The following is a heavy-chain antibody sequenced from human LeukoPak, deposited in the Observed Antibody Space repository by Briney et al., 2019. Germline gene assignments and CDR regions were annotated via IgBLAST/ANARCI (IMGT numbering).Heavy chain of an antibody. CDR1: GGSISSGSYY. V-gene: IGHV4-61*02. CDR2: IYTSGST. Sequence: SETLSLTCTVSGGSISSGSYYWSWIPQPAGKGLEWIGRIYTSGSTNYNPSLKSRVTISVDTSKNQFSLKLSSVTAADTAVYYCARLSTSDRPYYYYGMDVWGQGTTVTVSS. J-gene: IGHJ6*02. CDR3: ARLSTSDRPYYYYGMDV. D-gene: IGHD2-2*01.